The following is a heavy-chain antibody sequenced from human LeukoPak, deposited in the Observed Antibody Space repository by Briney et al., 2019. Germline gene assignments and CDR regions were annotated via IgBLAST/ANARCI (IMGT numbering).Heavy chain of an antibody. V-gene: IGHV1-18*01. D-gene: IGHD6-6*01. CDR3: AREGGLVQ. Sequence: ASVKVCCKAAVYTFTSYGLSWVRPAPGQGLDGMGWISAYNGNTNYAQKLQGRVTMTTDTSTSTAYMELRSLRSDDTAVYYCAREGGLVQWGQGTLVTVSS. J-gene: IGHJ4*02. CDR2: ISAYNGNT. CDR1: VYTFTSYG.